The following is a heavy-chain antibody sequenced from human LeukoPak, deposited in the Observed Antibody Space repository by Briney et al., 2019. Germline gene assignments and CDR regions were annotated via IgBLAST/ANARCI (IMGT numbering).Heavy chain of an antibody. Sequence: GGSLRLSCAASGFTFSSYEMNWVRQAPGKGLEWVSYISSSGSTIYYADSVKGRFTISRDNAKNSLYLQMNSLRAEDTAVYYCAALRGVVVIAFDAFDIWGQGTMVTVSS. CDR2: ISSSGSTI. CDR1: GFTFSSYE. V-gene: IGHV3-48*03. CDR3: AALRGVVVIAFDAFDI. D-gene: IGHD2-21*01. J-gene: IGHJ3*02.